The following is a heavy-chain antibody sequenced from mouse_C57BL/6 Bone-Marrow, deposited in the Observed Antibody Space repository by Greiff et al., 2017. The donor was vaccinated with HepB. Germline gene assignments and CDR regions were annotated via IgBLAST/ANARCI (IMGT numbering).Heavy chain of an antibody. Sequence: EVMLVESGGGLVQPGGSLKLSCAASGFTFSDYYMYWVRQTPEKRLEWVAYISNGGGSTYYPDTVKGRFTISRDNAKNTLYLQMSRLKSEDTAMYYCARGGLFAYWGQGTLVTVSA. V-gene: IGHV5-12*01. J-gene: IGHJ3*01. CDR1: GFTFSDYY. CDR2: ISNGGGST. D-gene: IGHD3-3*01. CDR3: ARGGLFAY.